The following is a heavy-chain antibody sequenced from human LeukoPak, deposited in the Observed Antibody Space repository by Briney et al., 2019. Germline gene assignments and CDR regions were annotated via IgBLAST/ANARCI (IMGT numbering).Heavy chain of an antibody. CDR2: IWYDGSNK. CDR3: AREGVIAVAAFDY. Sequence: GGSLRLSCAASGFTFGSYGMHWVRQAPGKGLEWVAVIWYDGSNKYYADSVKGRFTISRDNSKNTLYLQMNSLRAEDTAVYYCAREGVIAVAAFDYWGQGTLVTVSP. CDR1: GFTFGSYG. V-gene: IGHV3-33*01. D-gene: IGHD6-19*01. J-gene: IGHJ4*02.